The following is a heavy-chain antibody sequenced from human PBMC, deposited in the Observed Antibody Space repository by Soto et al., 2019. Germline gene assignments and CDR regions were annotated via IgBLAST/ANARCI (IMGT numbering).Heavy chain of an antibody. CDR3: ARDRVGYCSSTSCRDAFDI. CDR1: GFTFSSYA. V-gene: IGHV3-30-3*01. J-gene: IGHJ3*02. CDR2: ISYDGSNK. Sequence: GGSLRLSCAASGFTFSSYAMHWVRQAPGKGLEWVAVISYDGSNKYYADSVKGRFTISRDNSKNTLYLQMNSLRAEDTAVYYCARDRVGYCSSTSCRDAFDIWGQGPMVTVSS. D-gene: IGHD2-2*01.